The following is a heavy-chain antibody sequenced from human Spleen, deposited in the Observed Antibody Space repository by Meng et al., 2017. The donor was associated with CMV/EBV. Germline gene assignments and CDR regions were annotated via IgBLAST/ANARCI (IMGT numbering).Heavy chain of an antibody. J-gene: IGHJ4*02. D-gene: IGHD1-1*01. CDR2: IIPLADIV. CDR1: GYTFTGYY. V-gene: IGHV1-46*01. CDR3: ARLSAGTLRFDY. Sequence: AAVNVSCKASGYTFTGYYMHWVRQPPGQGLEWIVKIIPLADIVNYAPGFQGRVTITADKSTTTLYMEVTILKSDDPAVYYCARLSAGTLRFDYWGQGTLVTVSS.